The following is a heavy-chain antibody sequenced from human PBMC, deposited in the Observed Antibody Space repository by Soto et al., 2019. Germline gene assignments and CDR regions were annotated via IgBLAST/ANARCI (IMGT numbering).Heavy chain of an antibody. Sequence: SETLSLTCTVSGGSIRSSSYYWGWIRQHPWQGLEWIGSIYYRGSTYYTPSLKSRVTISVDTSKNQFSLKLSSVTAADTAVYYCARASGYYDSSGYEGTYFDYWGQGTLVTVSS. V-gene: IGHV4-39*01. CDR1: GGSIRSSSYY. D-gene: IGHD3-22*01. CDR3: ARASGYYDSSGYEGTYFDY. J-gene: IGHJ4*02. CDR2: IYYRGST.